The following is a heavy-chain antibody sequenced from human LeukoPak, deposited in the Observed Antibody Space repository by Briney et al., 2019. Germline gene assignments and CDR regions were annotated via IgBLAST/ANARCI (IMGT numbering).Heavy chain of an antibody. CDR1: GGTFSSYA. CDR2: IIPIFGTA. Sequence: GASVKVSCKASGGTFSSYAIGWVRQAPGQGLEWMGGIIPIFGTANYAQKFQGRVTITADESTSTAYMELSSLRSEDTAVYYCAREARYCSGGSCRLDYWGQGTLVTVSS. D-gene: IGHD2-15*01. V-gene: IGHV1-69*13. J-gene: IGHJ4*02. CDR3: AREARYCSGGSCRLDY.